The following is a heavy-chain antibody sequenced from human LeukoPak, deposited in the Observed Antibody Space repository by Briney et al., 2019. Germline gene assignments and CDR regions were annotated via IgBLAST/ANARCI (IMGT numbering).Heavy chain of an antibody. J-gene: IGHJ4*02. CDR3: ARGTRSVVVVPAASLDY. D-gene: IGHD2-2*01. V-gene: IGHV1-2*04. CDR2: INPNSGGT. Sequence: GASVKISCKASGYIFSSFAMNWVRQAPGQGLEWMGWINPNSGGTNYAQNFQGWVTMTRDTSISIAYMELSRLRSDDTAVYYCARGTRSVVVVPAASLDYWGQGTLVTVSS. CDR1: GYIFSSFA.